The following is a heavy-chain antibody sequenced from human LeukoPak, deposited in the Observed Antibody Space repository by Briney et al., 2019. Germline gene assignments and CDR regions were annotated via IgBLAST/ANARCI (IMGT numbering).Heavy chain of an antibody. J-gene: IGHJ4*02. Sequence: SETLSLTCTVSGGSISSYYWSWVRQPPGKGLEWIGFVYYTGSTNYSPSLKSRVAISADTPKNQFSLKLSSVTAADTAVYYCAREVLAAAGTYDYWGQGNLVTVSS. V-gene: IGHV4-59*01. CDR3: AREVLAAAGTYDY. CDR2: VYYTGST. CDR1: GGSISSYY. D-gene: IGHD6-13*01.